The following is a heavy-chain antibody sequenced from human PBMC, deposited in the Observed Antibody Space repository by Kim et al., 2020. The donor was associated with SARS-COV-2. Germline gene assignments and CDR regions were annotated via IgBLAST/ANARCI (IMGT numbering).Heavy chain of an antibody. CDR3: ARGGGYSYGSYFDS. CDR1: GFTFSSYA. Sequence: GGSLRLSCAASGFTFSSYAMHWVRQAPGKGLEWVAVISYDGSNKYYADSVKGRFTISRDNSKNTLYLQMNSLRAEDTAVYYCARGGGYSYGSYFDSWGQG. CDR2: ISYDGSNK. V-gene: IGHV3-30-3*01. D-gene: IGHD5-18*01. J-gene: IGHJ4*02.